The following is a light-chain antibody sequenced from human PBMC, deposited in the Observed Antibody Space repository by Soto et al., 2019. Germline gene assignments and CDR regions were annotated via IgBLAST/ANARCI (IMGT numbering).Light chain of an antibody. J-gene: IGKJ4*01. V-gene: IGKV1-39*01. Sequence: VQMTQSQTSLSASVGDRVTIACRASQTVSKFVNWYQQKPGKVPTLLIFTTSTLHSGVPSRFSGSGSETEFTLSISSLQPEDFATYFCQQIYSAPLTFCGGTKVDIK. CDR3: QQIYSAPLT. CDR2: TTS. CDR1: QTVSKF.